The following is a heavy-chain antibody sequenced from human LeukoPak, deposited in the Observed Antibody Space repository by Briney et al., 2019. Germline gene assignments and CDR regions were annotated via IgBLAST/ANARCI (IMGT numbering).Heavy chain of an antibody. J-gene: IGHJ4*02. CDR1: GGSISSGGYY. V-gene: IGHV4-31*03. D-gene: IGHD2-15*01. CDR3: ARAPEALLAGFDY. Sequence: SETLSLTCTVSGGSISSGGYYWSWIRQHPGKGLEWIGYIYYSGSTYYNPSLKSRVTISVDTSKNQFSLKLSSVTAADTAVYYCARAPEALLAGFDYWGQGTLVTVSS. CDR2: IYYSGST.